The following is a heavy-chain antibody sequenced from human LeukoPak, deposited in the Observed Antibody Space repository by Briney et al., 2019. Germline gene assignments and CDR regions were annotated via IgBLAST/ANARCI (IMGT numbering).Heavy chain of an antibody. V-gene: IGHV3-7*01. J-gene: IGHJ3*02. Sequence: PGGSLRLSCAASGFTFSNYWVTWIRQAPGKGLEWVANIKKDGSQKFYVDSVKGRFTISRDNAKNSLYLQMNSLRAEDTAVYYCATYDYVWERAFDIWGQGTMVTVSS. CDR2: IKKDGSQK. CDR3: ATYDYVWERAFDI. CDR1: GFTFSNYW. D-gene: IGHD3-16*01.